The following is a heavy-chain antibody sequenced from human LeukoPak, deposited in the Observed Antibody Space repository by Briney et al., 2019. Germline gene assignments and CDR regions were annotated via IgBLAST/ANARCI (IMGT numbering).Heavy chain of an antibody. CDR2: IYTSGST. Sequence: PSETLSLTCTVSGGSISSYYWSWIRQPAGKGLEWIGRIYTSGSTNYNPSLKSRVTMSVDTSKNQFSLKLSSVTAADTAVYYCARESKLRYSRHDWFDPWGQGTLVTVSS. J-gene: IGHJ5*02. V-gene: IGHV4-4*07. CDR1: GGSISSYY. D-gene: IGHD3-9*01. CDR3: ARESKLRYSRHDWFDP.